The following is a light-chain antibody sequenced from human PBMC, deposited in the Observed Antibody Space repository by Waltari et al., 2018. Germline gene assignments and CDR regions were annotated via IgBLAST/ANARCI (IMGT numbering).Light chain of an antibody. J-gene: IGLJ3*02. Sequence: QSALTQTATVSGSPGQSITISCTGSSRDVGKYNLVSWYRQHPGEAPQLIIYDINKRPLGVSNRCSGSESGNTASLTISGLQAADEADYYCCSYAGSSVSVFGGGTK. CDR2: DIN. CDR3: CSYAGSSVSV. V-gene: IGLV2-23*02. CDR1: SRDVGKYNL.